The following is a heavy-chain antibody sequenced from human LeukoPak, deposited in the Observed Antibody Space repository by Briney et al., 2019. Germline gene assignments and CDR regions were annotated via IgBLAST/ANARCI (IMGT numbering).Heavy chain of an antibody. CDR1: GGSFSGYY. V-gene: IGHV4-34*01. D-gene: IGHD3-22*01. CDR2: INHSGST. J-gene: IGHJ4*02. Sequence: SETLSLTCAVYGGSFSGYYWSWIRPPPGKGLGWIGEINHSGSTNYNPSLKSRVTISVDTSKNQFSLKPSSVTAADTAVYYCARGTYYYDSSGYYYADDYWGQGTLVTVSS. CDR3: ARGTYYYDSSGYYYADDY.